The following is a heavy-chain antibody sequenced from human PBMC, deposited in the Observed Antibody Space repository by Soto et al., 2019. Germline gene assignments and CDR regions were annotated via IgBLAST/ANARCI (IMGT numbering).Heavy chain of an antibody. Sequence: ASVKVSCKASGYTFTGYYTHWVRQAPGQGLEWMGWINPNSGGTNYAQKFQGRVTMTRDTSISTAYMELSRLRSDDTAVYYCAKSTRITMVRGVISFDPWGQGTLVTVSS. D-gene: IGHD3-10*01. CDR3: AKSTRITMVRGVISFDP. CDR1: GYTFTGYY. J-gene: IGHJ5*02. CDR2: INPNSGGT. V-gene: IGHV1-2*02.